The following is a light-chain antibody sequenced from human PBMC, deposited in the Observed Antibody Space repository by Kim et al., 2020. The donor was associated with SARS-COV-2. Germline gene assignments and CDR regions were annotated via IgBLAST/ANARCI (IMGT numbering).Light chain of an antibody. Sequence: DIQLTQSPSFLSASVGDRVTITCRASQGISSYLAWYQQKPGNAPNLLIYAASTLQGGVPSRFSGSGSGTEFTLTISSLQPEDSATYYCQQLHSYSLTFGGGTKVDIK. V-gene: IGKV1-9*01. CDR2: AAS. CDR1: QGISSY. J-gene: IGKJ4*01. CDR3: QQLHSYSLT.